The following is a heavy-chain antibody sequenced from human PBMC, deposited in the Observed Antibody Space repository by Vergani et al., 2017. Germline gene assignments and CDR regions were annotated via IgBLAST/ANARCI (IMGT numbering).Heavy chain of an antibody. CDR3: ARDGPEYSSSGDFDY. Sequence: QVQLQESGPGLVKPSETLSLTCTVSGGSISSYYWSWIRQPAGKGLEWIGRIYTSGSTNYNPSLKSRVTMSVDTSQNQFSLKLSSVTAADTAVYYCARDGPEYSSSGDFDYWGQGTLVTVSS. CDR1: GGSISSYY. D-gene: IGHD6-6*01. V-gene: IGHV4-4*07. CDR2: IYTSGST. J-gene: IGHJ4*02.